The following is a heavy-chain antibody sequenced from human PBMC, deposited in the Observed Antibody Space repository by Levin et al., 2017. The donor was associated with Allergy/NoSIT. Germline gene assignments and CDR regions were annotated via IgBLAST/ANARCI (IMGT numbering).Heavy chain of an antibody. D-gene: IGHD1-7*01. Sequence: GGSLRLSCAAAGFTFSSYAMTWIRQAPGKGLEWVSAVSGSGSNTYNADSVKGRVTISRDNSKNTLYLQMNSLRGEDTAVYYCAKVTRNYLVDAFDIWGQGTMVTVSS. CDR2: VSGSGSNT. CDR1: GFTFSSYA. J-gene: IGHJ3*02. CDR3: AKVTRNYLVDAFDI. V-gene: IGHV3-23*01.